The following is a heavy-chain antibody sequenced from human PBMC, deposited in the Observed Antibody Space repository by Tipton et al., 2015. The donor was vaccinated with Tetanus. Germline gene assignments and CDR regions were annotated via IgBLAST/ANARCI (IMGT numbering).Heavy chain of an antibody. J-gene: IGHJ5*01. Sequence: TLSLTCDVSGGSFSGNYWSWIRQPPGKGLEWIGEINHRGGTMYNPSLKSRVTISGDTSKNQFSLNLTSVTVADTAVYYCARLPKHWLAPRGAPWGQGTLVTVSS. CDR1: GGSFSGNY. CDR2: INHRGGT. CDR3: ARLPKHWLAPRGAP. D-gene: IGHD6-19*01. V-gene: IGHV4-34*01.